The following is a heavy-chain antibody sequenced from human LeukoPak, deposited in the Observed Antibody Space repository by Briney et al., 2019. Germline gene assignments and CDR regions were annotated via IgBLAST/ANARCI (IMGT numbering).Heavy chain of an antibody. D-gene: IGHD5-18*01. CDR2: INHSGST. V-gene: IGHV4-34*01. CDR3: ARAFPAGYSYYYYYYMDV. J-gene: IGHJ6*03. Sequence: PSETLSLTCAVYGGSFSGYYWSWIRQPPGKGLEWIGEINHSGSTSYNPSLKSRVTISVDTSKNQFSLKLSSVTAADTAVYYCARAFPAGYSYYYYYYMDVWGKGTTVTVSS. CDR1: GGSFSGYY.